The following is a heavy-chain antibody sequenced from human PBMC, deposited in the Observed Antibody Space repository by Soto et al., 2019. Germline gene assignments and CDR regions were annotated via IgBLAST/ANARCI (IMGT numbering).Heavy chain of an antibody. CDR2: INPNSGGT. CDR1: GYTFTGYY. V-gene: IGHV1-2*02. D-gene: IGHD4-4*01. Sequence: ASVKVSCKASGYTFTGYYMHWVRQAPGQGLEWMGWINPNSGGTNYAQKFQGRVTMTRDTSISTAYMELSRLRSDDTAVYYCARDVAEDYSNIRFDPCGQRTLVTVSS. CDR3: ARDVAEDYSNIRFDP. J-gene: IGHJ5*02.